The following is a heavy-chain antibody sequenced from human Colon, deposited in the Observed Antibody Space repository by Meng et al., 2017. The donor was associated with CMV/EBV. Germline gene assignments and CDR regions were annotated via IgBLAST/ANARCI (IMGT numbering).Heavy chain of an antibody. V-gene: IGHV3-23*01. Sequence: GESLKISCEVSGFNFQNYAVTWVRQAPGKGLEWVSVISGSGGVTYYADSVKGRFNISKDNTKNMVYLQMNSLRADDTAVYYCTKVSIIAVPGAYFDFWGQGTLVTVSS. D-gene: IGHD2-2*01. J-gene: IGHJ4*02. CDR2: ISGSGGVT. CDR1: GFNFQNYA. CDR3: TKVSIIAVPGAYFDF.